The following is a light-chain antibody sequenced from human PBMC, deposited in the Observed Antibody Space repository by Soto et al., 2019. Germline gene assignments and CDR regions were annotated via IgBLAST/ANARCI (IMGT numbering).Light chain of an antibody. CDR2: GAS. CDR3: QQYKNWPLIT. V-gene: IGKV3-20*01. Sequence: ELVLTQSPGTLSLSPGERATLSCRASQSVSSSYLAWYQQKPGQAPRLLMYGASSRATGIPDRFSGSGSGTEFTLTISSLQSEDFAVYYCQQYKNWPLITFGQGPRLEIK. CDR1: QSVSSSY. J-gene: IGKJ5*01.